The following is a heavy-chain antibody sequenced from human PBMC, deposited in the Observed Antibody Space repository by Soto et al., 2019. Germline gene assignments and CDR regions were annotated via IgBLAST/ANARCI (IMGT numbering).Heavy chain of an antibody. Sequence: SETLSLTCTVSGGSISSYYWSWIRQPPGKGLEWIGYIYYSGSTNYNPSLKSRVTISVDTSKNKFSLKLSSVTAADTAVYYCSRAHYDILTGYYLDYYYYYRDVWGNGTTVTVSS. CDR3: SRAHYDILTGYYLDYYYYYRDV. CDR2: IYYSGST. CDR1: GGSISSYY. V-gene: IGHV4-59*01. D-gene: IGHD3-9*01. J-gene: IGHJ6*03.